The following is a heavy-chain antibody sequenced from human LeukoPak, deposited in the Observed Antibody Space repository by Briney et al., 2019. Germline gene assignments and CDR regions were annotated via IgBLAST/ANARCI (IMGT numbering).Heavy chain of an antibody. J-gene: IGHJ4*02. D-gene: IGHD3-10*01. Sequence: TSETLSLTCTVSGGSISSYYWSWIRQPPGKGLEWIGYIFYSGSTHYNPSLRSRVTISIDTSKNQFSLELNSVTAADTAVYYCARDKQPGDYWGQGTLVTVSS. V-gene: IGHV4-59*01. CDR1: GGSISSYY. CDR2: IFYSGST. CDR3: ARDKQPGDY.